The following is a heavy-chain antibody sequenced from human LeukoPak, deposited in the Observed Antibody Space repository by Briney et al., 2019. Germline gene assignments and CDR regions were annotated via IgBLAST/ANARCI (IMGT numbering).Heavy chain of an antibody. CDR3: ARERGYNYGYSGYYDQ. CDR1: GFTFSDFE. CDR2: ISTSGAST. D-gene: IGHD5-18*01. J-gene: IGHJ4*02. V-gene: IGHV3-48*03. Sequence: GGSLRLSCAASGFTFSDFEVNWVRQAPGKGLEWISYISTSGASTYYADCVKGRFTFSRDNAKNSMFLRMDTLRADDTAVYYCARERGYNYGYSGYYDQWGQGILVTVSS.